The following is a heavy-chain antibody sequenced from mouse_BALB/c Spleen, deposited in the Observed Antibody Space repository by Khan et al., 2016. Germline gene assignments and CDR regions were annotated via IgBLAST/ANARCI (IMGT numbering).Heavy chain of an antibody. V-gene: IGHV1S135*01. CDR2: IDPYNGNT. CDR1: GYTLTTYT. Sequence: VQLKQSGPELVKPGASVKVSCKASGYTLTTYTMYWVKQSHGKNLEWIGYIDPYNGNTTYNQKFKGKATLTVDNSSSPAYMHLNSLASDDSACYYWASDILWDARDYWGQGTSVSVSS. CDR3: ASDILWDARDY. D-gene: IGHD1-1*02. J-gene: IGHJ4*01.